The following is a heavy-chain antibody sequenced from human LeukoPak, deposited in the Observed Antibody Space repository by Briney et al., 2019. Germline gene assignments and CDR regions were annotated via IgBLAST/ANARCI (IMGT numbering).Heavy chain of an antibody. D-gene: IGHD3-3*01. Sequence: ASVKVSCKASGYTFTSYDINWVRQATGQGLEWMGWMNPNSGNTGFAQKFQGRVTMTRNTSISTAYMELSSLRSEDTAVYYCARGGGAYRGTIFGVVNPRYYYYMDVWAKGPRSPSP. J-gene: IGHJ6*03. V-gene: IGHV1-8*01. CDR1: GYTFTSYD. CDR2: MNPNSGNT. CDR3: ARGGGAYRGTIFGVVNPRYYYYMDV.